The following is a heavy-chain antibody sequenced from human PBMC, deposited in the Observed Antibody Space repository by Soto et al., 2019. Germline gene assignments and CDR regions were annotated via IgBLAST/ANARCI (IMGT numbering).Heavy chain of an antibody. D-gene: IGHD6-13*01. CDR3: ARNHIAASGTSAYDI. V-gene: IGHV3-11*06. J-gene: IGHJ3*02. Sequence: PGGSLRLCCAASGFTFSDYYMSWIRQAPGKGLEWVSYISPSSSYTNYAVSVKGRFTISRDNAKNSVYLQMNSLRAEDTAVYYCARNHIAASGTSAYDIWGQGTMVTVSS. CDR1: GFTFSDYY. CDR2: ISPSSSYT.